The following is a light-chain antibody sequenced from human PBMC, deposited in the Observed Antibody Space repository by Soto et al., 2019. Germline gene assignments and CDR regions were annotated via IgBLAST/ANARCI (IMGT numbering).Light chain of an antibody. J-gene: IGLJ2*01. CDR1: SSDVGAYNY. V-gene: IGLV2-11*01. CDR2: DVD. Sequence: QSVLTQPRSVSGSPGQSVTISCAGTSSDVGAYNYVSWYQQYPGKAPKFIIYDVDKRPSGFPDRFSGSKSGNTASLTISGLQADDEADYYCCSFAGQDTLGIFGGGTKLTVL. CDR3: CSFAGQDTLGI.